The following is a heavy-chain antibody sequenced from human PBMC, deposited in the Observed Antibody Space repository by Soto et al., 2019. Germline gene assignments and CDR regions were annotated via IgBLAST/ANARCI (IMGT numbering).Heavy chain of an antibody. CDR2: INAGNGNT. CDR1: GYTFTSYA. CDR3: ARDPLTGYYLYYFDY. D-gene: IGHD3-9*01. J-gene: IGHJ4*02. V-gene: IGHV1-3*01. Sequence: ASVKVSCKASGYTFTSYAMHWVRQAPGQRLEWMGWINAGNGNTKYSQKFQGRVTITRDTSASTAYMELSSLRSEDTAVYYCARDPLTGYYLYYFDYWGQGTLVTVSS.